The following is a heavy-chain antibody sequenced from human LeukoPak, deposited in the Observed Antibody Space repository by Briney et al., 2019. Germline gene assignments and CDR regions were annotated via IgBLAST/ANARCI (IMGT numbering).Heavy chain of an antibody. V-gene: IGHV1-18*01. Sequence: GASVNVSCKASGYTFTSYGISWVRQAPGQGLEWMGWISAYNGNTNYAQKLQGRVTMTTDTSTSTAYMELRSLRSDDTAVYYCARDRAGLVDSALGLFDYWGQGTLVTVSS. J-gene: IGHJ4*02. CDR3: ARDRAGLVDSALGLFDY. CDR1: GYTFTSYG. D-gene: IGHD3-9*01. CDR2: ISAYNGNT.